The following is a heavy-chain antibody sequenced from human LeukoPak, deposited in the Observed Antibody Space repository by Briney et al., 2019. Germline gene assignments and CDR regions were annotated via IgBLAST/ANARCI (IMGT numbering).Heavy chain of an antibody. V-gene: IGHV1-2*02. D-gene: IGHD3-10*01. CDR2: INPNSGGT. Sequence: ASVKVSCKASGYTFTGYYMHWVGQAPGQGLEWMGWINPNSGGTNYAQKFQGRVTMTRDTSISTAYMELSRLRSDDTAVYYCARVRPPQYYYGSGDENYMDVWGKGTTVTVSS. CDR1: GYTFTGYY. CDR3: ARVRPPQYYYGSGDENYMDV. J-gene: IGHJ6*03.